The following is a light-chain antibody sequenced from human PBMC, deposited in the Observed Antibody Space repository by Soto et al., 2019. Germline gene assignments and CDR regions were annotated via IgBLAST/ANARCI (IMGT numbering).Light chain of an antibody. J-gene: IGKJ1*01. CDR3: QQYGSSPWT. CDR1: QSVSSSY. CDR2: GAS. V-gene: IGKV3-20*01. Sequence: EIALTQSPGTLSLSPGERATLSCRASQSVSSSYLAWYQQKSGQAPRLLIYGASSRATGIPDRFSGSGSGTDFTLTISRLEPEDFAVYYCQQYGSSPWTFGQGTKVEIK.